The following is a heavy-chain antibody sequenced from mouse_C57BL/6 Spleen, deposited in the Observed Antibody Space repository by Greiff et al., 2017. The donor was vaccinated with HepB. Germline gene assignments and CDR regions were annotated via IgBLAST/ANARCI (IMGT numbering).Heavy chain of an antibody. Sequence: LEESGAELARPGASVKMSCKASGYTFTSYTMHWVKQRPGQGLEWIGYINPSSGYTKYNQKFKDKATLTADKSSSTAYMQLSSLTSEDSAVYYCARKGLNFYGNFDYWGQGTTLTVSS. CDR2: INPSSGYT. D-gene: IGHD2-1*01. CDR1: GYTFTSYT. V-gene: IGHV1-4*01. CDR3: ARKGLNFYGNFDY. J-gene: IGHJ2*01.